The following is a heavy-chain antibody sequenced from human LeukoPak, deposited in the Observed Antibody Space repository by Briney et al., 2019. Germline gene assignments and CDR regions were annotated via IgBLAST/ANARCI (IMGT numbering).Heavy chain of an antibody. D-gene: IGHD3-22*01. J-gene: IGHJ3*02. CDR3: ARYYYDSSGYRDI. V-gene: IGHV1-24*01. CDR1: GYTLTELS. CDR2: FDPEDGET. Sequence: ASVKVSCKVSGYTLTELSMHWVRQAPGKGLEWMGGFDPEDGETIYAQKFQGRVTITADKSTSTAYMELSSLRSEDTAVYYCARYYYDSSGYRDIWGQGTMVTVSS.